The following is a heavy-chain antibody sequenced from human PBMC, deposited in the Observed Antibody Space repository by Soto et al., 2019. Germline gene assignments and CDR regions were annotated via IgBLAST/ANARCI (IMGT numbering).Heavy chain of an antibody. CDR1: GFTFSSYA. Sequence: EVQLLESGGGLVQPGGSLRLSCAASGFTFSSYAMSWVRQAPGKGLEWVSAISGSGGSTYYADSVKGRFTISRDNSKNTLYLQMNSLRAEDTAVYYCAKSAGSHHYYDSSGYYPFDYWGQGTLVTVSS. CDR2: ISGSGGST. J-gene: IGHJ4*02. V-gene: IGHV3-23*01. D-gene: IGHD3-22*01. CDR3: AKSAGSHHYYDSSGYYPFDY.